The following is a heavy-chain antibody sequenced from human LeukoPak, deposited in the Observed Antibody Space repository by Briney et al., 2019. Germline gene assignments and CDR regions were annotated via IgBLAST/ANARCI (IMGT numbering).Heavy chain of an antibody. Sequence: SETLSLTCAVYGGSFSGYYWSWIRQPPGKGLEWIGEINHSGSTNYNPSLKSRVTISVDTSKSQFSLKLSSVTAADTAVYYCARGRGAVAGFYFDYWGQGTLVTVSS. D-gene: IGHD6-19*01. J-gene: IGHJ4*02. CDR1: GGSFSGYY. V-gene: IGHV4-34*01. CDR2: INHSGST. CDR3: ARGRGAVAGFYFDY.